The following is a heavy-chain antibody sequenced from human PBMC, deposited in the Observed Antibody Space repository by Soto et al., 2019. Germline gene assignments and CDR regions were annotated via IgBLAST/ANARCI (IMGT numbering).Heavy chain of an antibody. J-gene: IGHJ5*02. D-gene: IGHD2-21*02. CDR2: IYYSGST. V-gene: IGHV4-39*01. Sequence: SETLSLTCSVSGGSISSSSYFWGWIRQPPGKGLEWIGSIYYSGSTYYNPSLKSRVTVSVDTSKNQFSLKLSSVTAADTAVYYCARHPSDFWFNPWGQGTLVTVSS. CDR1: GGSISSSSYF. CDR3: ARHPSDFWFNP.